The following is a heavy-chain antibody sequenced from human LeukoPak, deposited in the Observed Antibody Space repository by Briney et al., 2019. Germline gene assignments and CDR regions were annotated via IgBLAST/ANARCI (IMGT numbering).Heavy chain of an antibody. D-gene: IGHD1-7*01. CDR3: ARDSTNWNYAFDY. CDR2: IYYTGST. J-gene: IGHJ4*02. CDR1: GGSISTYY. Sequence: PSETLSLTCTVSGGSISTYYWSWIRQPPGKGLEWIGYIYYTGSTSYNPSLKSRVTMSLDASKNQFSLKLSSVTAADTAVYYCARDSTNWNYAFDYWGQGTLVTVSS. V-gene: IGHV4-59*12.